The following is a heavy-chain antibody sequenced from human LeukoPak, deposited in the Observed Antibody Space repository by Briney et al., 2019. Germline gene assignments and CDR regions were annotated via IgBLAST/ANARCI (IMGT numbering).Heavy chain of an antibody. CDR1: GGSISNYY. J-gene: IGHJ6*03. CDR2: ISYSGST. Sequence: PSETLSLTCTVSGGSISNYYWTWIRQPPGKGLEWIGYISYSGSTKDNPSLKSRVTISIDTSKNQFFLKLSSVTAADTAVYYCARVHYFDSSGYYSSTYYYYMDVWGKGTTVTVSS. V-gene: IGHV4-59*01. D-gene: IGHD3-22*01. CDR3: ARVHYFDSSGYYSSTYYYYMDV.